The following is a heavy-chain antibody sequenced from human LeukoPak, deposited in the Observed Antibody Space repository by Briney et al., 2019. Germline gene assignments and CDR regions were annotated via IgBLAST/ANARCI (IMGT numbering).Heavy chain of an antibody. V-gene: IGHV4-59*01. CDR3: ARSSGSLGYYFDY. CDR2: VDHTGST. CDR1: DDSITMYY. Sequence: SETLSLTCTVSDDSITMYYWTWIRQPPGKGLEWIGYVDHTGSTKFNPSLNGRVSISRDTSKNLFSLRLRSVTAADTAVYYCARSSGSLGYYFDYWGQGTLVTVSS. J-gene: IGHJ4*02. D-gene: IGHD3-10*01.